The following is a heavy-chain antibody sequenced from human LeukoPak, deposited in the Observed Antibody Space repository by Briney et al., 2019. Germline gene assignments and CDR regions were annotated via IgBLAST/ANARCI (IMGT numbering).Heavy chain of an antibody. V-gene: IGHV3-74*01. Sequence: GRSLRLSCAASGFTFSSYAMHWVRQAPGKGLEWVSRINSDGSSTSYADSAKGRFTISRDNAKNSLYLQMNSLRAEDTAVYYCARDLSRYYNDYCGQGTLVTVSS. CDR3: ARDLSRYYNDY. CDR1: GFTFSSYA. J-gene: IGHJ4*02. CDR2: INSDGSST.